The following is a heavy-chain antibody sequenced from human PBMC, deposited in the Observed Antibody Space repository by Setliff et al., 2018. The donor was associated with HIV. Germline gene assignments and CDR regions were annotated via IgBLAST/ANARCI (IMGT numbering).Heavy chain of an antibody. J-gene: IGHJ1*01. CDR3: AKGVAVAGTYFQH. V-gene: IGHV3-33*03. CDR1: GFSFSNYW. Sequence: GGSLRLSCAASGFSFSNYWMHWVRQAPGKGLEWVAVIWYDGSNEYYADSVKGRFTISRDNSKNTLYLEMNNLRAEDTAVYFCAKGVAVAGTYFQHWGQGTRVTVSS. D-gene: IGHD6-19*01. CDR2: IWYDGSNE.